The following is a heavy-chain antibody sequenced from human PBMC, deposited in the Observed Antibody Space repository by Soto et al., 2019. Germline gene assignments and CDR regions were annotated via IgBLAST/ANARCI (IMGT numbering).Heavy chain of an antibody. V-gene: IGHV3-23*01. J-gene: IGHJ5*02. CDR1: GFTFSSYA. Sequence: GGSLRLSCAASGFTFSSYAMSWVRQAPGKGLEWVSAISGSGGSTYYADSVKGRFTISRDNSKNTLYLQMNSLRAEDTAVYYCATLLGGYSNNWFFSDWFDPWGQGTLVTVSS. CDR2: ISGSGGST. D-gene: IGHD4-4*01. CDR3: ATLLGGYSNNWFFSDWFDP.